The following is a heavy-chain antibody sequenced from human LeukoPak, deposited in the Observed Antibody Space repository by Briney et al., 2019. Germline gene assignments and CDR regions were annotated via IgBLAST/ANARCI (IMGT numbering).Heavy chain of an antibody. D-gene: IGHD3-22*01. V-gene: IGHV4-39*07. CDR2: IYYSGST. Sequence: SETLSLTCTVSGGSISSSSYYWGWIRQPPGKGLEWIGSIYYSGSTYYNPSLKSRVTISVDTSKNQFSLKLSSVTAANTAVYYCARGTRGYYQEDFFDYWGQGTLVTVSS. CDR1: GGSISSSSYY. CDR3: ARGTRGYYQEDFFDY. J-gene: IGHJ4*02.